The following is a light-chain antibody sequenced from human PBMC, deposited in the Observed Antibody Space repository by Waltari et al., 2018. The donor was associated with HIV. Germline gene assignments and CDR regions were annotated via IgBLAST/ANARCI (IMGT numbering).Light chain of an antibody. CDR1: SSNIGSNI. CDR2: SND. V-gene: IGLV1-44*01. Sequence: QSVLTQPPSVSGTPGQHVTIPCSGSSSNIGSNIVNWYQQLPGAAPKLLIYSNDQRTSGFPVRFSGSKSGTSASLAISGLQSADEADYYCAAWDDSLNGMFGGGTRLTVL. CDR3: AAWDDSLNGM. J-gene: IGLJ3*02.